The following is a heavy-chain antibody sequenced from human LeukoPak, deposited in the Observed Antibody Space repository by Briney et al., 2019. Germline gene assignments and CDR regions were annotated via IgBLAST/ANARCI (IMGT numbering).Heavy chain of an antibody. J-gene: IGHJ3*02. CDR1: GGSISSYY. CDR2: IYYSGST. CDR3: AREGNSSSWPGAFDI. V-gene: IGHV4-59*13. Sequence: PSETLSLTCTVSGGSISSYYWSWIRQPPGKGLEWIGYIYYSGSTNYNPSLKSRVTISVDTSKNQFSLKLSSVTAADTAVYYCAREGNSSSWPGAFDIWGQGTMVTVSS. D-gene: IGHD6-13*01.